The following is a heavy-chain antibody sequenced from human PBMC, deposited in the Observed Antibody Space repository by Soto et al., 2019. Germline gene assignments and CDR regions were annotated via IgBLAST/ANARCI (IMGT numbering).Heavy chain of an antibody. V-gene: IGHV4-34*01. J-gene: IGHJ4*02. CDR3: AGGIVVVPAAMKVAFDY. Sequence: SETLSLTCAVYGGSFSGYYWSWIRQPPGKGLEWIGEINHSGSTNYNPSLKSRVTISVDTSKNQFSLKLSSVTAADTAVYYCAGGIVVVPAAMKVAFDYWGQGTLVTVSS. CDR1: GGSFSGYY. D-gene: IGHD2-2*01. CDR2: INHSGST.